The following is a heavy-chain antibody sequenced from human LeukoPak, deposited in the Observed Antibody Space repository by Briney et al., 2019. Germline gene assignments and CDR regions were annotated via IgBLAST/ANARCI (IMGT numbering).Heavy chain of an antibody. V-gene: IGHV4-39*07. CDR3: ARDRHTAMVPFDY. J-gene: IGHJ4*02. CDR2: IYYSGST. Sequence: WVRQPPGKGLEWIGSIYYSGSTYYNPSLKSRVTISVDTSKNQFSLKLSSVTAADTAVYYCARDRHTAMVPFDYWGQGTLVTVSS. D-gene: IGHD5-18*01.